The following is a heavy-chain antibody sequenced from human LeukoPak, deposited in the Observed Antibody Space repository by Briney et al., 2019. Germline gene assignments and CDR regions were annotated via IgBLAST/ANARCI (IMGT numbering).Heavy chain of an antibody. CDR2: ISSSGSTI. Sequence: GGSLRLSCAASGFTFSDYNMSWIRQAPGKGLEWVSYISSSGSTIYYADSVKGRFTISRDNAKNSLYLQMNSLRAEDTAVYYCARVLARQLVSLWGQGTLVTVSS. J-gene: IGHJ4*02. CDR3: ARVLARQLVSL. D-gene: IGHD6-13*01. CDR1: GFTFSDYN. V-gene: IGHV3-11*01.